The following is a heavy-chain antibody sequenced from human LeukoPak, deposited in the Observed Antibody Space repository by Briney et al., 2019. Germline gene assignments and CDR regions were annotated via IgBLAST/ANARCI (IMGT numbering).Heavy chain of an antibody. CDR1: GFSFSDYW. D-gene: IGHD6-19*01. CDR2: IYPGDSDT. CDR3: ARRSYTSGWYGEDY. Sequence: GESLKISCKGSGFSFSDYWIGWVRPMPGKGLEWMGIIYPGDSDTRYSPSFQGQVTISADKSVSTAYLQWSSLKASDTAMYYCARRSYTSGWYGEDYWGQGTLVTVSS. V-gene: IGHV5-51*01. J-gene: IGHJ4*02.